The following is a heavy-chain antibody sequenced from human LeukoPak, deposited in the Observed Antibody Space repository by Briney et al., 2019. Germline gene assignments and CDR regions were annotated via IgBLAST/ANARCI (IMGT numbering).Heavy chain of an antibody. CDR2: ISYDGSNK. CDR3: ARDSGDSSSWYDY. D-gene: IGHD6-13*01. Sequence: PGGSLRLSCAASGFTFSSYAMHWVRQAPGKGLEWVAVISYDGSNKYYADSVKGRFTISRDNSKNTLYLQMNSLRAEDTAVYYCARDSGDSSSWYDYWGQGTLVTVSS. J-gene: IGHJ4*02. CDR1: GFTFSSYA. V-gene: IGHV3-30-3*01.